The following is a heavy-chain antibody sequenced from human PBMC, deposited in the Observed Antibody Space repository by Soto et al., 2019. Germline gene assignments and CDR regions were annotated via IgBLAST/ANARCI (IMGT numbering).Heavy chain of an antibody. D-gene: IGHD3-16*02. CDR3: ARGNYDYIWGSYRYTLDAFDI. V-gene: IGHV4-34*01. CDR1: GGSFSGYY. J-gene: IGHJ3*02. CDR2: INHSGST. Sequence: SETLSLTCAVYGGSFSGYYWSRIRQPPGKGLEWIGEINHSGSTNYNPSLKSRVTISVDTSKNQFSLKLSSVTAADTAVYYCARGNYDYIWGSYRYTLDAFDIWGQGTMVTVSS.